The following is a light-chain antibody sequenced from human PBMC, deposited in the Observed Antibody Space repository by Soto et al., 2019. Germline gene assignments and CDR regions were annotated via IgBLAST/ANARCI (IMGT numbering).Light chain of an antibody. J-gene: IGKJ4*01. CDR3: QQRNSWPLT. Sequence: VLTQSPDTLSLSPGERATLSCRANQDVGKFLVWYHQKPGLSPSLVIYEASKRATDIPDRFSGSGSGTAFTLTINRLEPEDVGFYYCQQRNSWPLTFGGGTKVELK. CDR2: EAS. CDR1: QDVGKF. V-gene: IGKV3-11*01.